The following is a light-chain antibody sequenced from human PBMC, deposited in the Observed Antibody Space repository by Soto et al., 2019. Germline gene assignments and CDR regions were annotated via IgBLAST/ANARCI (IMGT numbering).Light chain of an antibody. V-gene: IGKV1-12*01. Sequence: DIQMTQSPSSFSASVGDRVTITCRASHDVSSWLAWYQQKPGKAPRLLIYGASTLQSGVPSRFSGSGSGTDFTLTISSLQPEDFATYYWQQANSPYSFGQGTKLEIK. CDR1: HDVSSW. J-gene: IGKJ2*03. CDR3: QQANSPYS. CDR2: GAS.